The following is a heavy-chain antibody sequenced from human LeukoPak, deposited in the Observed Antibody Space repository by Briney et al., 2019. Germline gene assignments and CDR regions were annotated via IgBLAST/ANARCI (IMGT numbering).Heavy chain of an antibody. CDR3: AKDHNWNFSPFDY. V-gene: IGHV3-48*01. CDR1: GFTFSSYS. CDR2: ISSSSSTI. D-gene: IGHD1-7*01. Sequence: GGSLRLSCAASGFTFSSYSMNWARQAPGKGLEWVSYISSSSSTIYYADSVKGRFTISRDNSKNTLYLQMNSLRAEDTAVYYCAKDHNWNFSPFDYWGQGTLVTVSS. J-gene: IGHJ4*02.